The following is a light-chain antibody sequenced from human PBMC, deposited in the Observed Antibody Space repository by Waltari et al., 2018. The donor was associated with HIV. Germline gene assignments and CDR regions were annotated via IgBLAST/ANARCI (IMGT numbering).Light chain of an antibody. CDR1: QSVRGN. CDR2: GAS. V-gene: IGKV3-15*01. J-gene: IGKJ2*01. CDR3: QQYTNWYT. Sequence: EIVLTQSPATLSVSPGGRATLSCRASQSVRGNLAWYQQRPGQAPRLLIYGASARATGIPARFSGSGSGTEFTLTISSLQSEDFAVYYCQQYTNWYTFGQGTKLEIK.